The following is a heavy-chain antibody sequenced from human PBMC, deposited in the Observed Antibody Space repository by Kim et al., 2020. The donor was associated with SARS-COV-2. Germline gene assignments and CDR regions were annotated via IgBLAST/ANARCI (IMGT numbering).Heavy chain of an antibody. J-gene: IGHJ4*02. D-gene: IGHD6-13*01. CDR3: ARLTGYSSSWPDY. Sequence: YAQKIQGRVTMTTDPSTSTAYMELRSLRSDDTAVYYCARLTGYSSSWPDYWGQGTLVTVSS. V-gene: IGHV1-18*01.